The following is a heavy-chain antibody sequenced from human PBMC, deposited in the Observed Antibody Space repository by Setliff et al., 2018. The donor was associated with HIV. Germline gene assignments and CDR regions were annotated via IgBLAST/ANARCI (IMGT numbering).Heavy chain of an antibody. D-gene: IGHD2-2*01. CDR1: SYSVTSGYY. CDR3: ARVGYCSSTNCYWGRPSYGMGV. CDR2: MYPSGSS. J-gene: IGHJ6*02. V-gene: IGHV4-38-2*02. Sequence: SETLSLTCTASSYSVTSGYYWAWIRQPPGKGLEWIGNMYPSGSSYFNPTLQSRVTMSADTSKKQFFLKLSSVTAADTAVYYCARVGYCSSTNCYWGRPSYGMGVWGQGTTVTVSS.